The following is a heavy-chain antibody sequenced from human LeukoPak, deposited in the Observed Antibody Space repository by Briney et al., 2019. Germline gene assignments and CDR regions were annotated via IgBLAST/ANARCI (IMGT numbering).Heavy chain of an antibody. J-gene: IGHJ4*02. CDR1: GVSIRSYS. D-gene: IGHD2-15*01. CDR3: AREEEGDYSDYFDY. Sequence: ASETLSLTCSVSGVSIRSYSWRWIRQPSGKGLEWIGRIQTSGSTNYNPSLRSRVTMSVDKSKNQFSLKLSSVTAADTAVYYCAREEEGDYSDYFDYWGQGTLVTVSS. V-gene: IGHV4-4*07. CDR2: IQTSGST.